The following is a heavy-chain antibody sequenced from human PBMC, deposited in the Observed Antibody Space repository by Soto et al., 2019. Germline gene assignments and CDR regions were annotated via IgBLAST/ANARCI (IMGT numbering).Heavy chain of an antibody. CDR3: ARFSASGYCSGGSCYSSWFDP. CDR2: IIPILGIA. V-gene: IGHV1-69*02. J-gene: IGHJ5*02. CDR1: GGTFSSYT. Sequence: SVKVSCKASGGTFSSYTISWVRQAPGQGLEWMGRIIPILGIANYAQKFQGRVTITADKSTSTAYMELSSLRSEDTAVYYCARFSASGYCSGGSCYSSWFDPWGQGTLVTVSS. D-gene: IGHD2-15*01.